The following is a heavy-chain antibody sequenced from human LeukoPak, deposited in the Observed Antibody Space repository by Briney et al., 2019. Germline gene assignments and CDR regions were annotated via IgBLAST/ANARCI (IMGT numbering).Heavy chain of an antibody. CDR3: AKATGRYYGYFFDY. J-gene: IGHJ4*02. Sequence: GRSLRLSCAASGFTFDDYAMHWVRHAPGKGLEWVSGICWNTGSIVYADSVKGRFTVSRDNAKNSLYLQMNSLRAEDTAFYYCAKATGRYYGYFFDYWGQGTLVTVSS. V-gene: IGHV3-9*01. D-gene: IGHD1-26*01. CDR1: GFTFDDYA. CDR2: ICWNTGSI.